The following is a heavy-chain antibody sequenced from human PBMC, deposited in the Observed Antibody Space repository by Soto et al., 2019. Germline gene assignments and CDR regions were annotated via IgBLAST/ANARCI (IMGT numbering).Heavy chain of an antibody. CDR3: ARSSIVGANPPIDY. CDR1: GYTFSGYT. Sequence: SVKVSCKASGYTFSGYTISWVRQAPGQGLEWMGRIIPILGIANYAQKFQGRVTITADKSTSTAYMELSSLRSEDTAVYYCARSSIVGANPPIDYWGQGTLVTVSS. J-gene: IGHJ4*02. V-gene: IGHV1-69*02. CDR2: IIPILGIA. D-gene: IGHD1-26*01.